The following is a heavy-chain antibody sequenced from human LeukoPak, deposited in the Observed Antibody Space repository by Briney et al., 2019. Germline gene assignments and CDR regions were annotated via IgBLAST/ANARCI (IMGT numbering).Heavy chain of an antibody. CDR1: GFTFSSYW. J-gene: IGHJ4*02. CDR2: IKEDGSEK. V-gene: IGHV3-7*03. CDR3: SRLRGDS. Sequence: GGSLRLSCAASGFTFSSYWMSWVRQAPGRGLEWLANIKEDGSEKYYVDSVKGRFTISRDNAKNSLYLQMNSQRAEDTAVYYCSRLRGDSWGQGTLVTVSS.